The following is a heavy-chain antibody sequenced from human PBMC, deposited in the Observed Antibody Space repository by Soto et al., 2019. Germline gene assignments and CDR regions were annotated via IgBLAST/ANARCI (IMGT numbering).Heavy chain of an antibody. J-gene: IGHJ5*02. Sequence: QVQLQQWGAGLLKPSETLSLSCAVYGGYFNDNYYTWFRQPPGKGLEWIGEISRSGTTKYIPSLKCRASISFDKSKTQVSLKVTSVTAADTAVYYCATSLWFGTQVELWGQGALVTVSS. V-gene: IGHV4-34*01. CDR1: GGYFNDNY. CDR3: ATSLWFGTQVEL. CDR2: ISRSGTT. D-gene: IGHD3-10*01.